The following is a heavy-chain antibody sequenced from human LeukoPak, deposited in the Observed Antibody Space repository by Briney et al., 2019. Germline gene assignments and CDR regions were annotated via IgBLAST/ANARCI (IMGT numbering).Heavy chain of an antibody. CDR1: GFTFRSYG. CDR3: ARGEYSSSSPDY. V-gene: IGHV3-33*01. D-gene: IGHD6-6*01. CDR2: ISYDGSKK. J-gene: IGHJ4*02. Sequence: GRSLRLSCAASGFTFRSYGMHWVGQAPGNGREGVAVISYDGSKKYYADSVKGRFTISRDNSKNKLFLQMNSLGAEDPAVYYCARGEYSSSSPDYWGQGTLVTASS.